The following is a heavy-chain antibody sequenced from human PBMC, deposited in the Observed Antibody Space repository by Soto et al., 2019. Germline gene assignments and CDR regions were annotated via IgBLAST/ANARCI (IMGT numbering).Heavy chain of an antibody. J-gene: IGHJ4*02. V-gene: IGHV5-51*01. CDR2: IYPGDSDT. D-gene: IGHD3-3*01. CDR1: GYSFTSYW. Sequence: GESLKISCKGSGYSFTSYWIGWVRQMPGKGLEWMGIIYPGDSDTRYSPSFQGQVTISADKSISTAYLQWSSLKASDTAMYYCARRPTTDFWSGYYTPYFDYWGQGTLVTVSS. CDR3: ARRPTTDFWSGYYTPYFDY.